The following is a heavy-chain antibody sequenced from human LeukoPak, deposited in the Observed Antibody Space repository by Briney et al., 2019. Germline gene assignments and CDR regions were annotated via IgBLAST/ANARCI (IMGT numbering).Heavy chain of an antibody. V-gene: IGHV1-24*01. CDR2: FDPEDGET. D-gene: IGHD5-24*01. Sequence: GGSVRVSCKVSGYTLTELSMRWVRHAPGKGLEWRGGFDPEDGETIYAQKFQGRVTMTEDTSTDTAYMELSSLRSEDTAVYYCATDTNYPERTIWGQGTMVTVSS. CDR1: GYTLTELS. CDR3: ATDTNYPERTI. J-gene: IGHJ3*02.